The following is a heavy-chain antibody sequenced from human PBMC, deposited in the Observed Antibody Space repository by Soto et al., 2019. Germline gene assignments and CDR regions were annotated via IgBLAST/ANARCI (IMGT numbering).Heavy chain of an antibody. V-gene: IGHV4-59*01. D-gene: IGHD6-6*01. J-gene: IGHJ5*02. Sequence: SETLSLTCTVSGGSISSYYWSWIRQPPGKGLEWIGCIYYSGSTNYNPSLRGRVTISVDTSKNQFSLRLSSVTAADTAVYYCARDVISGARPLWFEPWGQGTLVTVSS. CDR3: ARDVISGARPLWFEP. CDR2: IYYSGST. CDR1: GGSISSYY.